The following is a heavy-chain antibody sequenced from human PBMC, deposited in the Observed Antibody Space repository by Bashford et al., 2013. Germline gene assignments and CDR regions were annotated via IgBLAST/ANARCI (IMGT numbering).Heavy chain of an antibody. CDR3: ARQSTIFGVVNVYYMDV. J-gene: IGHJ6*03. Sequence: WVRQMPGKGLEWMGIIYPGDSDTRYSPSFQGQVTISADKSISTAYLQWSSLKASDTAMYYCARQSTIFGVVNVYYMDVWGKGTTVTVSS. V-gene: IGHV5-51*01. CDR2: IYPGDSDT. D-gene: IGHD3-3*01.